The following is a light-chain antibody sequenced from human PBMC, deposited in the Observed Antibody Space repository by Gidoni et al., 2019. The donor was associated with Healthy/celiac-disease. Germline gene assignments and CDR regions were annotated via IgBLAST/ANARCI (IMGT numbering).Light chain of an antibody. V-gene: IGKV3D-15*01. J-gene: IGKJ2*01. CDR3: QQYNNWPRMYT. CDR1: QSVSSN. CDR2: GAS. Sequence: EIVMTQSPATLSVAPGERATLSGRASQSVSSNLACYQRKPGQAPMLLIYGASTRATVIPAMFSGSGSGTEFTLTISSLQSEYLSVSCCQQYNNWPRMYTFGQGTKLEIK.